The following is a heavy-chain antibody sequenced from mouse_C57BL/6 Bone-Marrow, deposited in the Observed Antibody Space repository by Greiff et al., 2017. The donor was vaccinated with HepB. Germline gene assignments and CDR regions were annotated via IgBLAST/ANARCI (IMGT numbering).Heavy chain of an antibody. D-gene: IGHD1-1*01. V-gene: IGHV1-39*01. CDR1: GYSFTDYN. CDR2: INPNYGTT. Sequence: EVQLQQSGPELVKPGASVKISCKASGYSFTDYNMNWVKQSNGKSLEWIGVINPNYGTTSYNQKFKGKATLTVDQSSSTAYMQLNSLTSEDSAVYDCARVCYGSGYGYFDVWGTGTTVTVSS. CDR3: ARVCYGSGYGYFDV. J-gene: IGHJ1*03.